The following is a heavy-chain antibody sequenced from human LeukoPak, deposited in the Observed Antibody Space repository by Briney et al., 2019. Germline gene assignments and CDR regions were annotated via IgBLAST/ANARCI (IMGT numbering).Heavy chain of an antibody. V-gene: IGHV1-2*02. CDR1: GYTLTVYY. D-gene: IGHD6-6*01. CDR3: ARIPLGNIAARQGDY. Sequence: ASVKVSCMASGYTLTVYYMHWVRPAPGQGLGWMGWINPKSGGRNYAQKLQGRVTMTRDTSLSTDYIEKGRLRAEGTAVYYCARIPLGNIAARQGDYWGQGSLVTVSS. CDR2: INPKSGGR. J-gene: IGHJ4*02.